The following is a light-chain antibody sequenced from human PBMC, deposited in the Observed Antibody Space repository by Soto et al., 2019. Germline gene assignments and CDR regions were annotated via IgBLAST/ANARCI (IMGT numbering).Light chain of an antibody. CDR1: QGIGRD. V-gene: IGKV1-6*01. Sequence: AIQMTQSPSSLSASVGDRVTITCRASQGIGRDLAWYQQKPGKAPNLLIYEASSLQSGVPSRFGGSGSDTDFTLTISSLQPEDFATYYCLQDYNYAYTFGQGTKLEIK. CDR2: EAS. CDR3: LQDYNYAYT. J-gene: IGKJ2*01.